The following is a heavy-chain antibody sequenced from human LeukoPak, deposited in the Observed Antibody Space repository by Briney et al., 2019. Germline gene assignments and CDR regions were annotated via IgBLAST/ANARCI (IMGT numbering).Heavy chain of an antibody. Sequence: PGGSLRLSCAASGFTFTNFEMNWVRQAPGKGLEWVSHISYSGSTTSYADSVKGRFTISRDNAKNSLYLQMNSLRAEDTAVYYCARAGPPAFDPWGQGTLVTVSS. CDR1: GFTFTNFE. J-gene: IGHJ5*02. CDR3: ARAGPPAFDP. V-gene: IGHV3-48*03. CDR2: ISYSGSTT.